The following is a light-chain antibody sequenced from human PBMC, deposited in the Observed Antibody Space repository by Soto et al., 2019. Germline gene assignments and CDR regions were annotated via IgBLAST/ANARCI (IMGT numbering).Light chain of an antibody. CDR2: RNN. CDR3: GGWDDSLSGPV. CDR1: SSNIGSNY. Sequence: QSVLTQPPSASGTPGQRVTISCYGSSSNIGSNYVYWYRQFPGTAPKLLIQRNNQRPSGVPARFSGSKSGTSASLAISGLRSEDEADYYCGGWDDSLSGPVFGGGTKLTV. J-gene: IGLJ2*01. V-gene: IGLV1-47*01.